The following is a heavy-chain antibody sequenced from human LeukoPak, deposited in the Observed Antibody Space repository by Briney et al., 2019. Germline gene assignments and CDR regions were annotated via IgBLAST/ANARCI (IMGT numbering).Heavy chain of an antibody. J-gene: IGHJ6*02. Sequence: TGGSLRLSCAASGFTVSSNYISWVRQAPGKGLEWVSVIYNGGSTYYADSVKGRFTISRDNSKITLYLQMNSLRAEDTAVYYCARLYYYYGMDVWGQGTTVTVSS. V-gene: IGHV3-66*01. CDR2: IYNGGST. CDR1: GFTVSSNY. CDR3: ARLYYYYGMDV.